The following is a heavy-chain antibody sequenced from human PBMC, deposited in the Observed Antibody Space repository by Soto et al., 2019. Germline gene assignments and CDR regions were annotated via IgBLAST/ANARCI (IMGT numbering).Heavy chain of an antibody. J-gene: IGHJ2*01. CDR2: IYSSGST. V-gene: IGHV4-39*01. Sequence: QLQLQESGPGLVKPSETLSLTCIVSGGSISSNNYWGWIRQPPGKGLEWIGTIYSSGSTYYNPSLKSRVSTSVDTPKNQFSLKLTSVTAADTAVYYCARAGAATTRRWYFALWARGTLVTVSS. CDR1: GGSISSNNY. D-gene: IGHD4-4*01. CDR3: ARAGAATTRRWYFAL.